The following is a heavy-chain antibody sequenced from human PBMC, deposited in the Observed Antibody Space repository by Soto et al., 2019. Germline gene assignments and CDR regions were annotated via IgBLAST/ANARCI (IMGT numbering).Heavy chain of an antibody. J-gene: IGHJ5*02. Sequence: QVQLVESGGGVVQPGRSLRLSCAASGFTFSSYAMHWVRQAPGKGLEWVAVISYDGSNKYYADSVKGRFTISRDNSKNALNLQMNSLRAEDTAVYYCARESSSWYKNWFDPWGQGTLVTVSS. D-gene: IGHD6-13*01. CDR1: GFTFSSYA. CDR3: ARESSSWYKNWFDP. CDR2: ISYDGSNK. V-gene: IGHV3-30-3*01.